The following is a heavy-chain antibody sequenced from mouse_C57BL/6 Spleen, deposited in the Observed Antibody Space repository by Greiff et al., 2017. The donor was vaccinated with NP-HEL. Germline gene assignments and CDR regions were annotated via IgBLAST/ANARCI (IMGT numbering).Heavy chain of an antibody. CDR2: IYPRSGNT. J-gene: IGHJ4*01. D-gene: IGHD2-1*01. V-gene: IGHV1-81*01. CDR3: ARHLWYTWDYAMAY. CDR1: GYTFTSYG. Sequence: VQLQQSGAELARPGASVKLSCKASGYTFTSYGISWVKQRTGQGLEWIGEIYPRSGNTYYNEKFKGKATLTADKSSSTAYMELRSLTSEDSAVYFCARHLWYTWDYAMAYWGQGTSVTVSS.